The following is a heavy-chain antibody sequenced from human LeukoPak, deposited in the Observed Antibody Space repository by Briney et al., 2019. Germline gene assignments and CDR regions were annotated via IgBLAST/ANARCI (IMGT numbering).Heavy chain of an antibody. V-gene: IGHV3-9*03. Sequence: GGSLRLSCAASGFTFSSYWMHWVRQAPGKGLEWVSGISWNSGSIGYADSVKGRFTISRDNAKNSLYLQMNSLRAEDMALYYCAKDGGWAFDIWGQGTIVTVSS. J-gene: IGHJ3*02. D-gene: IGHD3-16*01. CDR3: AKDGGWAFDI. CDR2: ISWNSGSI. CDR1: GFTFSSYW.